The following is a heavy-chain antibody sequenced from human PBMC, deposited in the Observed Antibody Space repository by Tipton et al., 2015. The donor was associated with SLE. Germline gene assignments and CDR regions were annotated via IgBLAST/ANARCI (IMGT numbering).Heavy chain of an antibody. Sequence: SPRLSCAASGFTFSSATMPWVRQAPGKGLERVTMISNGGSEVYSADSAKGGVTISRDNSKTTLFLQMNRLRVEDTAVYCSARSPAYCGGDCYSIDRYSDLWGRGPLGPVSS. CDR1: GFTFSSAT. D-gene: IGHD2-21*01. V-gene: IGHV3-30*04. J-gene: IGHJ2*01. CDR3: ARSPAYCGGDCYSIDRYSDL. CDR2: ISNGGSEV.